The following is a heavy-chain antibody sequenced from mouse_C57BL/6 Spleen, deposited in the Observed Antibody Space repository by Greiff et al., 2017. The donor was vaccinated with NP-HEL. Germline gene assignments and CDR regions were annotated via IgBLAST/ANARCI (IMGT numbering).Heavy chain of an antibody. Sequence: QVQLQQSGAELVRPGASVTLSCKASGYTFTDYEMHWVKQTPVHGLEWIGAIDPETGGTAYNQKLQVKAILTADKSSSTAYMELRSLTSEDSAVYYCTRGGFDYWGQGTTLTVSS. CDR1: GYTFTDYE. CDR2: IDPETGGT. CDR3: TRGGFDY. V-gene: IGHV1-15*01. J-gene: IGHJ2*01.